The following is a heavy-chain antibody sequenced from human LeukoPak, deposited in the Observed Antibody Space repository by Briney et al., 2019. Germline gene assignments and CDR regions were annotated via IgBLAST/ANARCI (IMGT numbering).Heavy chain of an antibody. CDR1: GGSISSNGHY. V-gene: IGHV4-39*07. CDR2: IYYSGGT. CDR3: ARDGNAL. J-gene: IGHJ4*02. Sequence: SETLSLTRTVSGGSISSNGHYWAWFRQPPGKGLEWIGSIYYSGGTYYNPSLKSRVTISIDTSKNQFSLKLRSVTAADTAVYYCARDGNALWGQGTLVTVSS. D-gene: IGHD1-1*01.